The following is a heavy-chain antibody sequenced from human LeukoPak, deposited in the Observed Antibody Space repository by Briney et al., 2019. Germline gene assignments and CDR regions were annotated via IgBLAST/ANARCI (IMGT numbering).Heavy chain of an antibody. Sequence: ASVKVSCMPSGYTFTGYYMHWVRPAPRPGREWMGWINHNSGGTNYAQTFQGRVTMTRDTSISTAYMELSRLRSDNTAVYYCARDGLSLQQPDNWGQGTLVTVSS. V-gene: IGHV1-2*02. D-gene: IGHD6-13*01. J-gene: IGHJ4*02. CDR2: INHNSGGT. CDR1: GYTFTGYY. CDR3: ARDGLSLQQPDN.